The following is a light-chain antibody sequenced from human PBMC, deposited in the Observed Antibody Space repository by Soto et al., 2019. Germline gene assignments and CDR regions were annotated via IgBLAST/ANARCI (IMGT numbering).Light chain of an antibody. CDR3: SSYTSSSTYV. CDR2: EVR. Sequence: QSVLTQPASVSGSPGQSITISCTGTSSDVGAYDYVSWYQQYPGKTPKVMISEVRYRPSGVSNRFSGSKSGNTASLTISGLQAEDEADYYCSSYTSSSTYVFGTGTKLTVL. CDR1: SSDVGAYDY. V-gene: IGLV2-14*01. J-gene: IGLJ1*01.